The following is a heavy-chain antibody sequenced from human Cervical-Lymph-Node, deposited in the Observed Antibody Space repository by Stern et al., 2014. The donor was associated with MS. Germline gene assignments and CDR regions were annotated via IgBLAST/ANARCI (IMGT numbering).Heavy chain of an antibody. CDR2: ISSSSAYI. Sequence: EVQLVESGGGLVKPGGSLRLSCAVFGFTFSNYTMNWVRQAPGKGLEWVSSISSSSAYIYYANSVRGRFTISRDNAKNSLYLQMNSLRAEDTAIYYCARARRGFDYWGQGTLVIVSS. J-gene: IGHJ4*02. V-gene: IGHV3-21*02. CDR3: ARARRGFDY. CDR1: GFTFSNYT.